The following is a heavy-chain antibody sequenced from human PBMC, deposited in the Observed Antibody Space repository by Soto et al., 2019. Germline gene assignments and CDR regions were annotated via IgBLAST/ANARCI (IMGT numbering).Heavy chain of an antibody. CDR1: GYTFTDLS. CDR2: FNPEEDAT. D-gene: IGHD4-4*01. Sequence: ASVKVSCKVSGYTFTDLSVHWVRQAPGKGLEWMGWFNPEEDATIYAQKFKGRVTMTEDTTTATAYMELTGLRSDDTAVYYCARSRGAVSKNDSWGPGNLVTV. CDR3: ARSRGAVSKNDS. J-gene: IGHJ4*02. V-gene: IGHV1-24*01.